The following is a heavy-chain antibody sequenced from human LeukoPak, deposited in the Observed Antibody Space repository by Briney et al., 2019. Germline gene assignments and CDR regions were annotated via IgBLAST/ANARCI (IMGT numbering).Heavy chain of an antibody. Sequence: GGSLRLSCATSGFTFSSYSMHWVRQAPGKGLEWVAIIWFDGSNKYYVDSVKGRFTISRDYSNNMLYLQMNSLRAEDTAVYYCVREGRVAVAGLNWFDPWGQGTLVTVSS. CDR3: VREGRVAVAGLNWFDP. CDR1: GFTFSSYS. J-gene: IGHJ5*02. V-gene: IGHV3-33*01. CDR2: IWFDGSNK. D-gene: IGHD6-19*01.